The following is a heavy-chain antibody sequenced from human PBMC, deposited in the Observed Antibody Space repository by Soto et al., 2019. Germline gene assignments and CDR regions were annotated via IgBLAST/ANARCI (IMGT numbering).Heavy chain of an antibody. CDR2: FDPEDGET. D-gene: IGHD2-8*01. CDR1: GYTLTELS. Sequence: RASVKVSCKVSGYTLTELSMHWVRQAPGKGLEWMGGFDPEDGETIYAQKFQGRVTMTEDTSTDTAYMELSSLRSEDTAVYYCATGGCTNGVCYGHYYYYYGMDVWGQGTTVTVSS. CDR3: ATGGCTNGVCYGHYYYYYGMDV. V-gene: IGHV1-24*01. J-gene: IGHJ6*02.